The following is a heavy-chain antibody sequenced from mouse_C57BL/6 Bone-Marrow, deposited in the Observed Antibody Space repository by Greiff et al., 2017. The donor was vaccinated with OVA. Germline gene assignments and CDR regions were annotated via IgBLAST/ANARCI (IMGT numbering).Heavy chain of an antibody. CDR2: IDPSDSYT. V-gene: IGHV1-69*01. Sequence: QVQLQQPGAELVMPGASVKLSCKASGYTFTSYWMHWVKQRPGQGLEWIGEIDPSDSYTNYNQKFKGKSPLTVDKSSSTAYMQLSSLTSEDSAVYYCARDGLLRYYFDYWGQGTTLTVSS. J-gene: IGHJ2*01. CDR1: GYTFTSYW. D-gene: IGHD1-1*01. CDR3: ARDGLLRYYFDY.